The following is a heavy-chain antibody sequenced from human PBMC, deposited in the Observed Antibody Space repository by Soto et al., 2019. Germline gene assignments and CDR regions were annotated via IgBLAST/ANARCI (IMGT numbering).Heavy chain of an antibody. CDR1: GFTFDDYA. J-gene: IGHJ4*02. CDR2: ISWNSGSI. CDR3: AKAIYRGWYLDY. D-gene: IGHD6-19*01. Sequence: PGGSLRLSCAASGFTFDDYAMHWVRQAPGKGLEWVSGISWNSGSIGYADSVKGRFTISRDNAKNSLYLQMNSLRAEDTALYYCAKAIYRGWYLDYWGQGTLVTVSS. V-gene: IGHV3-9*01.